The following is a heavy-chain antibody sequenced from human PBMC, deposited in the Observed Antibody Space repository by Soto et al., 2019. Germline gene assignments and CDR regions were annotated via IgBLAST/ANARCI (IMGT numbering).Heavy chain of an antibody. CDR2: ISSSGSTI. D-gene: IGHD6-13*01. CDR1: GFTFSDYY. Sequence: PGGSLRLSCAASGFTFSDYYMSWIRQGPGKGLEWVSYISSSGSTIYYADSVKGRFTISRDNAKNSLYLQMNSLRAEDTAVYYCANPIIAAAVSDAFDIWGQGTMVTVSS. CDR3: ANPIIAAAVSDAFDI. V-gene: IGHV3-11*01. J-gene: IGHJ3*02.